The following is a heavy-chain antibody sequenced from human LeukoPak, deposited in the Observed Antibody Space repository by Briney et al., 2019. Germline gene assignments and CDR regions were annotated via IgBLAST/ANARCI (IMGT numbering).Heavy chain of an antibody. V-gene: IGHV3-21*01. Sequence: PGGSLRLSCAASGFTFSSYSMNWVRQAPGKGLEWVSSISSSSSYIYYADSVKGRFTISRDNAKNSLYLQMNSLRAEDTAVYYCARATRGVGSDLDYWGQGTLVTVSS. CDR1: GFTFSSYS. D-gene: IGHD1-26*01. J-gene: IGHJ4*02. CDR3: ARATRGVGSDLDY. CDR2: ISSSSSYI.